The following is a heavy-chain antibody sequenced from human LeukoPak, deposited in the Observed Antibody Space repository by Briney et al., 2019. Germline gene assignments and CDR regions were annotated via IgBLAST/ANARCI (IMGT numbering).Heavy chain of an antibody. CDR2: MNPNSGNT. CDR3: ARGSFYFDY. J-gene: IGHJ4*02. CDR1: GYTFTNYD. Sequence: ASVKVSCKASGYTFTNYDINWVRQATGQGLEWMGWMNPNSGNTGYAQRFQGRVTMTRDTSTGTAYMDLSSLTSEDTAVYYCARGSFYFDYWGQGTLVTVSS. V-gene: IGHV1-8*01.